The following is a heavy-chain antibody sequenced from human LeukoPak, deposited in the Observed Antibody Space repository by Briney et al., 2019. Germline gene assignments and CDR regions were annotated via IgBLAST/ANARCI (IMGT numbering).Heavy chain of an antibody. D-gene: IGHD6-13*01. Sequence: GGSLRLSCAASGFTFSSYGMHWVRQAPGKGLEWGAVIWYDGSNKYYADSVKGRFTISRDNSKNTLYLQMNSLRAEDTAVYYCAKDQGIAAAGTLNYWGQGTLVTVSS. CDR3: AKDQGIAAAGTLNY. CDR2: IWYDGSNK. CDR1: GFTFSSYG. V-gene: IGHV3-33*06. J-gene: IGHJ4*02.